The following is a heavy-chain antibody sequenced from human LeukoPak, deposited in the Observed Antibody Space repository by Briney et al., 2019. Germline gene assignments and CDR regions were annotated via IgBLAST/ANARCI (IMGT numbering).Heavy chain of an antibody. V-gene: IGHV1-8*03. J-gene: IGHJ4*02. CDR2: MNPNSGNT. D-gene: IGHD1-26*01. CDR3: ARAAVGATDY. CDR1: RYTFTRYD. Sequence: ASVKVSCKSSRYTFTRYDINWVRQATGQGLEWMGWMNPNSGNTGYAQKFQGRVTITRNTSISTAYMELRSVRPEDTAVYYCARAAVGATDYGGRGPLVTVSS.